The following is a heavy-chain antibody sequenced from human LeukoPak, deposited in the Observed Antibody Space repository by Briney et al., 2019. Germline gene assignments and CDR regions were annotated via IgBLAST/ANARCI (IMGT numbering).Heavy chain of an antibody. J-gene: IGHJ3*02. D-gene: IGHD5-24*01. CDR3: AKYGSNYAFDI. CDR2: IYYSGST. CDR1: GGSISPYY. Sequence: PSETLSLTRTVSGGSISPYYWSWIRQPPGKGLEWIGYIYYSGSTNYNPSLKSRVIISVDTSKNQFSLKLSSVTAADTAVYYCAKYGSNYAFDIWGQGTMVTVSS. V-gene: IGHV4-59*01.